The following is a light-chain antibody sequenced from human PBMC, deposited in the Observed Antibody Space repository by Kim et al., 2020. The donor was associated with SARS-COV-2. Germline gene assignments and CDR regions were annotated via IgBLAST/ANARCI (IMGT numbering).Light chain of an antibody. J-gene: IGKJ3*01. V-gene: IGKV1-39*01. CDR3: QQSYITPFT. Sequence: DIQMTPSPSSLSASVGDRVTITCRTSQSISSHLNWYHQKPGRAPKLLIYAASTLQGGVPSRFSGSGSETDFTLTISSLQPEDFATYFCQQSYITPFTFGPGTKVDIK. CDR2: AAS. CDR1: QSISSH.